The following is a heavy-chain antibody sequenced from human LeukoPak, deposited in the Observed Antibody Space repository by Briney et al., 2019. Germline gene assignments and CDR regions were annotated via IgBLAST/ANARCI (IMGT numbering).Heavy chain of an antibody. CDR1: GFTISRYW. CDR3: ARDSGEALDC. J-gene: IGHJ4*02. CDR2: IKQDGSEK. Sequence: GGSLRLSCAASGFTISRYWMVWVRQAPGKGLDWVANIKQDGSEKNYGDSVKGRFTISRDNAKNSLYLQINSLRVEDTAVYYCARDSGEALDCWGQGTLVTVSS. V-gene: IGHV3-7*01. D-gene: IGHD3-10*01.